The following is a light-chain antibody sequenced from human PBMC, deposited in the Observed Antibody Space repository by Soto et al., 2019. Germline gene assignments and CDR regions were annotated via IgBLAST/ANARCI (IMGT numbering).Light chain of an antibody. CDR1: QCISSW. J-gene: IGKJ4*01. CDR2: TGS. CDR3: QQANRFPLT. V-gene: IGKV1-12*01. Sequence: DIQMTQSPSSVSASLGDRVSITCRASQCISSWLAWDPQTPGRAPKLLIYTGSSLQSGVPSRFSGTGSGTDFTLTISRLQPEDVATYYCQQANRFPLTFGGGTKVEIK.